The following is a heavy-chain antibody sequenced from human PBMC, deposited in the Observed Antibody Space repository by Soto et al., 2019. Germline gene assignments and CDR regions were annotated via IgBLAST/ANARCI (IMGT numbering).Heavy chain of an antibody. CDR2: ISYDAIDE. CDR1: GFSFSSYG. CDR3: AKDRSSTWWALDD. V-gene: IGHV3-30*18. Sequence: QVQLVESGGGVVQPGRSLRLSCAASGFSFSSYGIHWVRQAPGKGLEWVAGISYDAIDEYYADSVKGRFTISRDNSKNTMYLQMNSLRAEDTAVYYCAKDRSSTWWALDDWCQGTLVTVSS. J-gene: IGHJ4*02. D-gene: IGHD6-13*01.